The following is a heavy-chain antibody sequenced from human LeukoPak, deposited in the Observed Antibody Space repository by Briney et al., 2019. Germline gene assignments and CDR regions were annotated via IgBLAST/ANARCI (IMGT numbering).Heavy chain of an antibody. CDR1: GFTFSSYW. CDR3: ARGQHRWDYSHNLMSF. D-gene: IGHD4-11*01. V-gene: IGHV3-7*01. J-gene: IGHJ3*01. Sequence: GGSLRLSCVASGFTFSSYWMTWVRQAPGKGLEWVANMRQDGNEKYYVDSVRGRFTISRDNSKNTLYLLMNSLRADDTAVYYCARGQHRWDYSHNLMSFWGQGTLVTVSS. CDR2: MRQDGNEK.